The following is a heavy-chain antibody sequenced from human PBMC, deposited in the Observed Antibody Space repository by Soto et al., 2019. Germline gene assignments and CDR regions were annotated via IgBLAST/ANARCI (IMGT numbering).Heavy chain of an antibody. J-gene: IGHJ6*02. CDR2: INPNSGGT. D-gene: IGHD3-9*01. CDR1: GYTFTGYY. CDR3: ARDADVLRYFDWLLSQYYYGMDV. Sequence: EASVKVSCKASGYTFTGYYMHWVRQAPGQGLEWMGWINPNSGGTNYAQKFQGRVTMTRDTSISTAYMELSRLRSDDTAVYYCARDADVLRYFDWLLSQYYYGMDVWGQGTTVTVSS. V-gene: IGHV1-2*02.